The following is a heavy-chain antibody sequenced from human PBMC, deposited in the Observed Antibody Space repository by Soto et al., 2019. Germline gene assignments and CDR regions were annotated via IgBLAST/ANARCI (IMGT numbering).Heavy chain of an antibody. CDR3: AGARDFRAWLDP. J-gene: IGHJ5*02. D-gene: IGHD2-21*01. CDR2: IIPIFGTA. V-gene: IGHV1-69*13. Sequence: ASVKVSCKASGGTFSSYAISWVRQAPGQGLEWMGGIIPIFGTANYAQKFQGKVTITADESTSTAYMELSSLRSEDTAVYYCAGARDFRAWLDPWGQGTLVTVSS. CDR1: GGTFSSYA.